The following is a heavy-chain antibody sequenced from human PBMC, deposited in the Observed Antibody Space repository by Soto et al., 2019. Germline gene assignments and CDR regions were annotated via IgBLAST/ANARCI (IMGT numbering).Heavy chain of an antibody. V-gene: IGHV4-59*01. CDR3: AREKYYFGSGTLSGMDV. Sequence: PSETLSLTCTVSGGSISSSYWSWIRQPPGKGLEWIGYIYYTGSTNYNPSLKSRVTISVDTSKNHVSLKLSSVTAADTAVYYCAREKYYFGSGTLSGMDVWGQGTTVTVSS. D-gene: IGHD3-10*01. CDR1: GGSISSSY. J-gene: IGHJ6*02. CDR2: IYYTGST.